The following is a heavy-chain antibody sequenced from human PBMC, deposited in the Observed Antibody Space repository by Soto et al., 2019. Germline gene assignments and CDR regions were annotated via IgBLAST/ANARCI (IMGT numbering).Heavy chain of an antibody. Sequence: ASETLSLTCTVSGGSISSSSYYWGWIRQPPGKGLEWIGSIYYSGSTYYNPSLKSRVTISVDTSKNQFSLKLSSVTAADTAVYYCARRPTLELPYYYYGMDVWGQGTTVTVSS. CDR1: GGSISSSSYY. J-gene: IGHJ6*02. V-gene: IGHV4-39*01. D-gene: IGHD1-7*01. CDR2: IYYSGST. CDR3: ARRPTLELPYYYYGMDV.